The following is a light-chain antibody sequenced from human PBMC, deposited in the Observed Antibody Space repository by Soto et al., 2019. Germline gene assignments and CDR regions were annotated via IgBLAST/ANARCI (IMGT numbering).Light chain of an antibody. CDR2: DVS. J-gene: IGLJ1*01. V-gene: IGLV2-14*01. Sequence: QSVLTQPASVSGSPGQSIAISCTGTGSDVGGYRHVSWYQQHPGKAPKLIIYDVSNRPSGVSDRFSGSKSGNTASLTISGLQSEDEADYYCDSYTSSSSYVFGTGTKVTVL. CDR3: DSYTSSSSYV. CDR1: GSDVGGYRH.